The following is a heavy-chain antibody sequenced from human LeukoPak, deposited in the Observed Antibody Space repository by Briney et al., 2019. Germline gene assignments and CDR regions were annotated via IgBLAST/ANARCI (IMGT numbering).Heavy chain of an antibody. V-gene: IGHV3-13*01. J-gene: IGHJ3*01. D-gene: IGHD2-8*01. CDR2: IGVAGDT. CDR3: ARSRCNNGFCPHALDL. CDR1: GFSLSTHD. Sequence: GGSLRLSCTASGFSLSTHDMHWVRQDKEKGLEWLSTIGVAGDTYYPGSAKGRFTISRENAKSSLFFQMNSLRAGDTAVYYCARSRCNNGFCPHALDLWGQGTMVTVSS.